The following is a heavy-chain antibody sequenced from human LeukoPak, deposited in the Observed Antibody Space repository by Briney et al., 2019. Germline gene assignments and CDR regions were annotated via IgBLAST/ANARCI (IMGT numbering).Heavy chain of an antibody. Sequence: SGPTLVNPTQTLTLTCTFSGFSLSTRGMCVSWIRQPPGKALEWLARIDWDDDKFYRTSLKTRLTISKDTSKDQVVLTMTNMDPADTATYYCARTRTSSPFDYWGQGTLVTVSS. CDR1: GFSLSTRGMC. D-gene: IGHD6-13*01. V-gene: IGHV2-70*17. J-gene: IGHJ4*02. CDR3: ARTRTSSPFDY. CDR2: IDWDDDK.